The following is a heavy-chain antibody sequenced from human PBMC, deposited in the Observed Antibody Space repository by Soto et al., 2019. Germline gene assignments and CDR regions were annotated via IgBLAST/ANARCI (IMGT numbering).Heavy chain of an antibody. J-gene: IGHJ2*01. CDR3: ATENWYLDL. CDR1: GYTFSSYW. V-gene: IGHV3-7*05. CDR2: IREDGSEK. Sequence: GGSLRLSCAASGYTFSSYWMSWVRQAPGKGLEWVANIREDGSEKYYVDSVKGRFIISRDNAKNSLHLQMNSLRAEDTAVYYCATENWYLDLWGRGTLVTVSS.